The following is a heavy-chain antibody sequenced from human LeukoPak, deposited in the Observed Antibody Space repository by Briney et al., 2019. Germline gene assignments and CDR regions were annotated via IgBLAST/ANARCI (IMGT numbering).Heavy chain of an antibody. CDR1: GGSISSCSWY. CDR3: ASSIEKRGRYGYCSGGSCYDFRPDAFDI. CDR2: IYTSRNY. D-gene: IGHD2-15*01. V-gene: IGHV4-61*02. J-gene: IGHJ3*02. Sequence: SQTLSLTCTVSGGSISSCSWYWSWIRQPAGQGLVWIRRIYTSRNYNQNPSLKSPVTIAVDTSKNQFSLTLSSVTAADTAVYYCASSIEKRGRYGYCSGGSCYDFRPDAFDIWGQGTMVTVSS.